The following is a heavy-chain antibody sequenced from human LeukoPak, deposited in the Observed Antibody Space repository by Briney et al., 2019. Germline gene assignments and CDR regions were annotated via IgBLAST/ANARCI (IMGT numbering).Heavy chain of an antibody. V-gene: IGHV1-69*04. CDR3: AREQAPYYDSSGYNY. CDR1: GGTFSSYA. Sequence: GASVKVSCKASGGTFSSYAISWVRQAPGQGLEWMGRIIPILGIANYAQKFQGRVTITADKSTSTAYMELSSLRSEDTAVYYCAREQAPYYDSSGYNYWGQGTLVTVSS. D-gene: IGHD3-22*01. CDR2: IIPILGIA. J-gene: IGHJ4*02.